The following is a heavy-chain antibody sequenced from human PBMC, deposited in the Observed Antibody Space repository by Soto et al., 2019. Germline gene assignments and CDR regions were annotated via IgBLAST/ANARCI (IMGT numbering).Heavy chain of an antibody. D-gene: IGHD3-22*01. CDR3: ARVSYDSRQRYFDL. CDR2: IYHSGNT. Sequence: QLQLQESGSGLVKPSQTLSLTCAVSGGSISSGGYSWSWIRQPPGKGLEWIGYIYHSGNTYYNPSLKNRFTKSVDRSKNQLSLKLSAVTTVDSAVYYFARVSYDSRQRYFDLWGLGTMVTVYS. J-gene: IGHJ2*01. V-gene: IGHV4-30-2*01. CDR1: GGSISSGGYS.